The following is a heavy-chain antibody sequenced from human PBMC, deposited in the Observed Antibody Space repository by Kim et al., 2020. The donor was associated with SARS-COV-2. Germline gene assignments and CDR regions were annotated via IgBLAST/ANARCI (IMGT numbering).Heavy chain of an antibody. CDR2: INPNSGGT. D-gene: IGHD6-19*01. CDR1: GYTFTGYY. Sequence: ASVKVSCKASGYTFTGYYMHWVRQAPGQGLEWMGWINPNSGGTNYAQKFQGWVTMTRDTSISTAYMELSRLRSDDTAVYYCARDSSGWYFGVSDYWGQGTLVTVSS. CDR3: ARDSSGWYFGVSDY. V-gene: IGHV1-2*04. J-gene: IGHJ4*02.